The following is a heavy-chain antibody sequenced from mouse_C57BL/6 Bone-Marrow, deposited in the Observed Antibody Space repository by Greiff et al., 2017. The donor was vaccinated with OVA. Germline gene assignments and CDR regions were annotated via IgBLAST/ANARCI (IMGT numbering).Heavy chain of an antibody. CDR2: INPSSGYN. CDR3: AKGGSTPHYFDY. D-gene: IGHD1-1*01. J-gene: IGHJ2*01. Sequence: QVQLQQSGAELAKPGASVKLSCKASGYTFTSYWMHWVNQRPGQGLEWIGYINPSSGYNKYNQKFKDKATLTADKSSSTAYMQLSSLTYEDSAVYYCAKGGSTPHYFDYWGQGTTLTVSS. V-gene: IGHV1-7*01. CDR1: GYTFTSYW.